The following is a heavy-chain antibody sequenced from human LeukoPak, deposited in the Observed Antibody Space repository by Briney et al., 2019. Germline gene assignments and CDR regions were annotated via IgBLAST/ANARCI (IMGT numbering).Heavy chain of an antibody. CDR3: VRDSDTYGDHTTRRFDS. D-gene: IGHD4-17*01. J-gene: IGHJ4*02. V-gene: IGHV3-21*01. Sequence: GGSLRLSCAASGFTFSSYNMNWVRQAPGKGLEWVACISEGSNYIYYADSMKGRFTISRDNAKKSLYLEMNSLRVEDTAVYHCVRDSDTYGDHTTRRFDSWGQGTLVTVSS. CDR2: ISEGSNYI. CDR1: GFTFSSYN.